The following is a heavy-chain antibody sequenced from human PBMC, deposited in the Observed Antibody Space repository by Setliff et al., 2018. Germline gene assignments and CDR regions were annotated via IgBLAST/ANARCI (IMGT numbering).Heavy chain of an antibody. Sequence: GGSLRLSCEASGFTFSRYSMNWVRQAPGKGLEWVSSISSGSTYKNYADSVKGRFTISRDNAKNSLYLQMNSLRAEDTAVYYCTTGLTVDGWGQGTLVTVSS. CDR2: ISSGSTYK. CDR3: TTGLTVDG. J-gene: IGHJ4*02. CDR1: GFTFSRYS. V-gene: IGHV3-21*01.